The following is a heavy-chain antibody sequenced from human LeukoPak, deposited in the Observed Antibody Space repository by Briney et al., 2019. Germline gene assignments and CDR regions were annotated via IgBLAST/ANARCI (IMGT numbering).Heavy chain of an antibody. D-gene: IGHD3-10*01. J-gene: IGHJ4*02. CDR2: INSDGSST. Sequence: PGGSLRLSCAASGFTFSSYWMHWVRQAPGKGLVWVSRINSDGSSTSYADSVKGRFTISRDNSKNTLYLQMNSLRAEDTAVYYCAKVPEFGEFSYFDYWGQGTLVTVSS. CDR3: AKVPEFGEFSYFDY. V-gene: IGHV3-74*01. CDR1: GFTFSSYW.